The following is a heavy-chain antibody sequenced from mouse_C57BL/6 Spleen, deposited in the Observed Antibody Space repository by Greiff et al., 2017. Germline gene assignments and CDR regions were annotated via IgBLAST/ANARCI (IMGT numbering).Heavy chain of an antibody. CDR1: GYTFTDYN. J-gene: IGHJ4*01. D-gene: IGHD1-1*01. Sequence: VQLQQSGPELVKPGASVKMSCKASGYTFTDYNMHWVKQSHGKSLEWIGYINPNNGGTSYNQKFKGKATLTVNKSSSTAYMELRSLTSEDSAVYYCAGAYYGSSYDAMDYWGQGTSVTVSS. V-gene: IGHV1-22*01. CDR2: INPNNGGT. CDR3: AGAYYGSSYDAMDY.